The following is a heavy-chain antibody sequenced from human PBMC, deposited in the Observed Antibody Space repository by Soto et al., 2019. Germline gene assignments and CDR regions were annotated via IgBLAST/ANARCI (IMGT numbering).Heavy chain of an antibody. CDR2: IIPIFGTA. Sequence: SVKVSCKASGGTFSSYAISWVRQAPGQGLEWMGGIIPIFGTANYAQKCQGRVTITADECTSTAYMELSSLRSEDTAVYYCARGDVYSPRIRYGYAFDFCGQGPMGTVSS. CDR3: ARGDVYSPRIRYGYAFDF. CDR1: GGTFSSYA. D-gene: IGHD4-4*01. J-gene: IGHJ3*01. V-gene: IGHV1-69*13.